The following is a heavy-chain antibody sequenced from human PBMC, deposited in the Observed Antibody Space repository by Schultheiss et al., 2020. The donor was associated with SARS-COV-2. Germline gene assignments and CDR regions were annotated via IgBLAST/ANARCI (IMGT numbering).Heavy chain of an antibody. J-gene: IGHJ5*02. D-gene: IGHD4-11*01. Sequence: SQTLSLTCTVSGGSISSGSYYWSWIRQPPGKGLEWIGEINHSGSTNYNPSLKSRVTISVDTSKNQFSLKLSSVTAADTAVYYCARDTVTTLGWFDPWGQGTLVTVSS. CDR2: INHSGST. CDR1: GGSISSGSYY. CDR3: ARDTVTTLGWFDP. V-gene: IGHV4-39*07.